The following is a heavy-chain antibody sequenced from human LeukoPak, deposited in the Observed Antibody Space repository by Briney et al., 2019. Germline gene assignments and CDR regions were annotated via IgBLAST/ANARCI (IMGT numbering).Heavy chain of an antibody. CDR2: INPSGGST. CDR1: GYTFTSYY. Sequence: AASVKVSCKASGYTFTSYYMHWVRQAPGQGLEWMGIINPSGGSTSYAQKFQGRVTMTRDTSTSTVYMELSSLRPEDTAVYYCARGQLVLSYYYGVDVWGQGTTVTVSS. D-gene: IGHD6-6*01. J-gene: IGHJ6*02. CDR3: ARGQLVLSYYYGVDV. V-gene: IGHV1-46*01.